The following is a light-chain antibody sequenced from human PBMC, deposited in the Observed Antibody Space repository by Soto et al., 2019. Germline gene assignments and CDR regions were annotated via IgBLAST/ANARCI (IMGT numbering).Light chain of an antibody. CDR1: QSLLHSNGYNY. Sequence: DIVMTQSPLSLPVTPGEPASISCRSSQSLLHSNGYNYLDWYLQKPGQSPQLLIYLGSNRASGVPDRFSGSASGTDFTLKISTVEAEDVGVYYCMQSLQTPRTFGQGTKVEIK. CDR2: LGS. V-gene: IGKV2-28*01. J-gene: IGKJ2*01. CDR3: MQSLQTPRT.